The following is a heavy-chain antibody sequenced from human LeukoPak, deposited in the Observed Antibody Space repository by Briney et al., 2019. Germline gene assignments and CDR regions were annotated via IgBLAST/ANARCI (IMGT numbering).Heavy chain of an antibody. Sequence: SETLSLTCAVYGGSFSGYYWSWIRQPPGKGLEWIGEINHSGSTNYNPSLKSRVTISVDTSKNQFSLKLSSVTAADTAVYYCARGARKSPNYYYYYMGVWGKGTTVTVSS. CDR1: GGSFSGYY. J-gene: IGHJ6*03. D-gene: IGHD1-14*01. CDR2: INHSGST. V-gene: IGHV4-34*01. CDR3: ARGARKSPNYYYYYMGV.